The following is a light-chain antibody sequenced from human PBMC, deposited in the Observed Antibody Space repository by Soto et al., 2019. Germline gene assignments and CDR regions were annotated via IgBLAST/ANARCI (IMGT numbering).Light chain of an antibody. CDR2: AAS. Sequence: DIQMTQSPSSLSASVGDRVTITCRASQSISSYLNWYQQKPGKAPKLLIYAASSLQSGVLSRFSGSRSATDFTLTISSMKPEDFATYSRQQSSAASWTLGHRTK. V-gene: IGKV1-39*01. CDR3: QQSSAASWT. J-gene: IGKJ1*01. CDR1: QSISSY.